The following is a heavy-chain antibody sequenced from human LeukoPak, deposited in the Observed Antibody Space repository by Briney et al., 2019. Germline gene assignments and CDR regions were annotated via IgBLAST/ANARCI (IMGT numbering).Heavy chain of an antibody. CDR2: IYSGGNT. Sequence: GGSLRLSCAASGFTVSSNYMSWVRQAPGKGLAWVSVIYSGGNTNYADSVKGRFTISRDNSKNTLYLQMNSLRAEDTAVYYCARVVTMVRGVNWVDYWGQGTLVTVSS. CDR3: ARVVTMVRGVNWVDY. V-gene: IGHV3-53*01. D-gene: IGHD3-10*01. CDR1: GFTVSSNY. J-gene: IGHJ4*02.